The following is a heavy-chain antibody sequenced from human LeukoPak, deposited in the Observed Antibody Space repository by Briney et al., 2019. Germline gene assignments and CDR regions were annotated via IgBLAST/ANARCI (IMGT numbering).Heavy chain of an antibody. CDR2: IYSDGSR. CDR3: ARVWESSYDL. D-gene: IGHD3-10*01. V-gene: IGHV3-53*01. Sequence: GGSLRLSCAGSGFSVSTDHMSWVRQAPGQGLEWVSVIYSDGSRYYADTVKGRFTISRDNSKNTVDLLVNSPRAEDTAMYYCARVWESSYDLWGQGILVTVSS. J-gene: IGHJ5*02. CDR1: GFSVSTDH.